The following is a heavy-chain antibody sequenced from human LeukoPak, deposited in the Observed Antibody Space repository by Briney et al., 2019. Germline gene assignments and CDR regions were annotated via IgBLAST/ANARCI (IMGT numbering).Heavy chain of an antibody. V-gene: IGHV3-21*01. D-gene: IGHD4-17*01. Sequence: GGSLRLSCAASGFTFSSYSMNWVRQAPGKGLEWVSSISSSSSYIYYADSVKGRFTVSRDNAKNSLYLQMNSLRAEDTAVYYCARDHGDPTSDYWGQGTLVTVSS. CDR1: GFTFSSYS. CDR2: ISSSSSYI. CDR3: ARDHGDPTSDY. J-gene: IGHJ4*02.